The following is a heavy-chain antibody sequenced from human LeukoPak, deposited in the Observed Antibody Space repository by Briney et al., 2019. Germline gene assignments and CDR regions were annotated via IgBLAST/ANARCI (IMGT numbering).Heavy chain of an antibody. CDR1: GYTFTGYY. J-gene: IGHJ6*02. CDR2: INPNSGGT. V-gene: IGHV1-2*06. CDR3: ARNFYYYYYGMDV. Sequence: ASVKVSCKASGYTFTGYYMHWVRQAPGQGLEWMGRINPNSGGTNYAQKFQGRATMTRDTSISTAYMELSRLRSDDTAVYYCARNFYYYYYGMDVWGQGTTVTVSS.